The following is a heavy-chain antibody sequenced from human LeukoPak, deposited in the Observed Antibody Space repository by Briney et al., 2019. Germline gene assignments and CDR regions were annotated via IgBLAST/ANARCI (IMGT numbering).Heavy chain of an antibody. Sequence: PGGSLRLSCAASGFIFSDYWMSWVRQAPGKGLEWVANIKQDGSEKYYVDSVKGRFTISRDNAKNSLYLQMNSLRAEDTAVYYCARFPTVTTLFDYWGQGTLVTVSS. CDR1: GFIFSDYW. D-gene: IGHD4-17*01. V-gene: IGHV3-7*01. J-gene: IGHJ4*02. CDR3: ARFPTVTTLFDY. CDR2: IKQDGSEK.